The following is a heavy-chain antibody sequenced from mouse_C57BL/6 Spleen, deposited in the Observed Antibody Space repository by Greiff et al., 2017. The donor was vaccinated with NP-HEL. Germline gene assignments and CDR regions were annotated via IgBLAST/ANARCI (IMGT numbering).Heavy chain of an antibody. V-gene: IGHV1-52*01. J-gene: IGHJ2*01. CDR1: GYTFTSYW. CDR3: ARSGLYYYGSKETYFDY. Sequence: VQLQQPGAELVRPGSSVKLSCKASGYTFTSYWMHWVKQRPIQGLEWIGNIDPSDSETHYNPKFKAKATLNVDKSSSTAYMQLSSLTSEDSAVYYCARSGLYYYGSKETYFDYWGQGTTLTVSS. D-gene: IGHD1-1*01. CDR2: IDPSDSET.